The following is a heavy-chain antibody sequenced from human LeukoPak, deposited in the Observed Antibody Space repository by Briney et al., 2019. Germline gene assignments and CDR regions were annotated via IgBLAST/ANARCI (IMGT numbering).Heavy chain of an antibody. CDR2: IYASGNT. CDR3: ARGRGSSWYYFDS. J-gene: IGHJ4*02. V-gene: IGHV4-4*07. D-gene: IGHD6-13*01. Sequence: PSETLSLTCTVSGGSISSYYWSWVRQPAGKGLEWIGRIYASGNTNYNPSLKGRVTMTVDTSKNQFSLDLSSVTAADTAVYYCARGRGSSWYYFDSWGQGTLVTVSS. CDR1: GGSISSYY.